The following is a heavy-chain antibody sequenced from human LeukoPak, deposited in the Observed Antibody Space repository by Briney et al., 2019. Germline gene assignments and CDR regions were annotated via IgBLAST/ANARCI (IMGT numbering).Heavy chain of an antibody. V-gene: IGHV3-23*01. Sequence: GGSLRLSCAASGFTFSSYAMSWVRQAPGKGLEWVSAISGSGGSTYYADSVKGRFTISRDNSKNTLYLQMNRLRAADTAVYYCAKSRYYDSSGYPTWFDPWGQGTLVTVSS. D-gene: IGHD3-22*01. CDR1: GFTFSSYA. CDR3: AKSRYYDSSGYPTWFDP. CDR2: ISGSGGST. J-gene: IGHJ5*02.